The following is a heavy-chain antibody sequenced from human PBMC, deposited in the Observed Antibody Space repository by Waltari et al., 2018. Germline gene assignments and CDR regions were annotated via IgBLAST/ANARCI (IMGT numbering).Heavy chain of an antibody. Sequence: VQLLESGGGLVQPGGSLRLSCAASGFTFSSYAMSWVRQAPGKGLEWIGEINQSGSTYYNPSLKSRVTISVDTSKNQFSLKLSSVTAADTAVYYCARGPGYCSGGSCYHDYWGQGTLVTVSS. V-gene: IGHV4-4*02. J-gene: IGHJ4*02. CDR1: GFTFSSYAM. D-gene: IGHD2-15*01. CDR2: INQSGST. CDR3: ARGPGYCSGGSCYHDY.